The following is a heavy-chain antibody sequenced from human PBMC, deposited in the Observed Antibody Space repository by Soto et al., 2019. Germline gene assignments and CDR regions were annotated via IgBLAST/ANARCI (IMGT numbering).Heavy chain of an antibody. D-gene: IGHD2-15*01. J-gene: IGHJ3*02. CDR2: IYYSGST. Sequence: QVQLQESGPGLVKPSETLSLTCTVSGGSISSYYWSWIRQPPGKGLEWIGYIYYSGSTNYNPSLKSRVTISVDTSKNQFSLKLSSVTAADTAVYYCASGNGGVAATFPADAFDIWGQGTMVTVSS. CDR1: GGSISSYY. CDR3: ASGNGGVAATFPADAFDI. V-gene: IGHV4-59*01.